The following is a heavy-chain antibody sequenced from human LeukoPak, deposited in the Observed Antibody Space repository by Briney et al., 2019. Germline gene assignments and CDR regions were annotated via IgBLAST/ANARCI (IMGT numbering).Heavy chain of an antibody. CDR3: ARRGGSGSRYYMDV. J-gene: IGHJ6*03. CDR2: ISRSSSNI. CDR1: GFTFSSYS. D-gene: IGHD3-10*01. Sequence: PGGPLRLSCAASGFTFSSYSMNWVRQAPGKGLEWVSYISRSSSNIYYADSVKGRFTISRDNAKNSLYLQMNSLRAEDTAVYYCARRGGSGSRYYMDVWGKGTTVTVSS. V-gene: IGHV3-48*01.